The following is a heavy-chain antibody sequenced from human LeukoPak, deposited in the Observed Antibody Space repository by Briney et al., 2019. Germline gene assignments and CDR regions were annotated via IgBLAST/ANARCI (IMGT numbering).Heavy chain of an antibody. CDR1: GFTVSSNY. D-gene: IGHD2-8*01. Sequence: GGSLRLSCAASGFTVSSNYMSWVRQAPGKGLEWVSVIYSGGSTYYADSVKGRFTISRDNSKNTLYLQMNSLRAEDTAVYYCAREVYVAWFDPWGQGTLLTVSS. CDR2: IYSGGST. J-gene: IGHJ5*02. CDR3: AREVYVAWFDP. V-gene: IGHV3-53*01.